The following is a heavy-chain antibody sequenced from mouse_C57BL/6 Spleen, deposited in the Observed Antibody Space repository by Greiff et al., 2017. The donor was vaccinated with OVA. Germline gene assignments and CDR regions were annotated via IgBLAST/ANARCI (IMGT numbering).Heavy chain of an antibody. J-gene: IGHJ4*01. CDR3: AIYYGSSYDAMDY. CDR1: GFSLTSYG. CDR2: IWRGGST. D-gene: IGHD1-1*01. Sequence: VQVVESGPGLVQPSQSLSITCTVSGFSLTSYGVHWVRQSPGKGLEWLGVIWRGGSTDYNAAFMSRLSITKDNSKSQVFFKMNSLQADDTAIYYCAIYYGSSYDAMDYWGQGTSVTVSS. V-gene: IGHV2-5*01.